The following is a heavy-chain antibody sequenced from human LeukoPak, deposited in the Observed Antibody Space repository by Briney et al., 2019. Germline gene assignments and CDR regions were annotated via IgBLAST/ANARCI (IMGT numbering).Heavy chain of an antibody. D-gene: IGHD3-16*01. CDR2: IYHSGST. Sequence: PSETLSLTCTVSGYSISSGYYRGWIRQPPGKGLEWIGSIYHSGSTYYNPSLKSRVTISVDTSKNQFSLKLSSATAADTAVYYCARDRLGLFDYWGQGTLVTVSS. J-gene: IGHJ4*02. V-gene: IGHV4-38-2*02. CDR3: ARDRLGLFDY. CDR1: GYSISSGYY.